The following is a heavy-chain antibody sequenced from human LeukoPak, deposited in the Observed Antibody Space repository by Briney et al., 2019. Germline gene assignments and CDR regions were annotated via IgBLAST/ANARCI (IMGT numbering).Heavy chain of an antibody. CDR1: GGSFSGYY. Sequence: SKTLSLTCAVYGGSFSGYYWSWIRQPPGKGLEWIGEINHSGSTNYNPSLKSRVTISVDTSKNQFSLKLSSVTAADTAVYYCARGSHTPNYWGQGTLVTVSS. CDR3: ARGSHTPNY. CDR2: INHSGST. J-gene: IGHJ4*02. V-gene: IGHV4-34*01.